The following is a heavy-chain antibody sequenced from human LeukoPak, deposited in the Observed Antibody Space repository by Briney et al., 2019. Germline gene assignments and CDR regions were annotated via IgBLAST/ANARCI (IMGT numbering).Heavy chain of an antibody. Sequence: SQTLSLTCTVSGGSISSGDYYWSWIRQPPGKGLEWIGYIYYSGSTYYNPSLKSRVTISVDTSKNQFSLKLSSVTAADTAVYYCARVKGSGSYRFDYWGQGTLVTVSS. CDR3: ARVKGSGSYRFDY. CDR2: IYYSGST. CDR1: GGSISSGDYY. V-gene: IGHV4-30-4*01. J-gene: IGHJ4*02. D-gene: IGHD3-10*01.